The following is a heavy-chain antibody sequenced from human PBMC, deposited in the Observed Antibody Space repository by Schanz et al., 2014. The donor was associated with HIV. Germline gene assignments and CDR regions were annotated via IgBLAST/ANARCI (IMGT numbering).Heavy chain of an antibody. CDR1: NGSFSGYY. V-gene: IGHV4-34*01. Sequence: QVHLQQWGAGLLKPSETLSLTCAVYNGSFSGYYWTWIRQFPGMGLEWIGKVRHTGGTNYNPSLKGGATMSGDRPKNQFPLKLKSVTAADTAVYFCARGDFGGNSVDYWGHGNLVTVSS. CDR3: ARGDFGGNSVDY. CDR2: VRHTGGT. D-gene: IGHD2-21*02. J-gene: IGHJ4*01.